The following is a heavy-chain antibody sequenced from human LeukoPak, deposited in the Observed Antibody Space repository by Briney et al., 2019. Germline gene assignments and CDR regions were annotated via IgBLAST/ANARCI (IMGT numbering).Heavy chain of an antibody. CDR3: AREASPLDY. V-gene: IGHV4-38-2*02. CDR1: GYSISSGYY. CDR2: ISHSGST. J-gene: IGHJ4*02. Sequence: PSETLSLTCTVSGYSISSGYYWGWIRQPPGKGLEWIGNISHSGSTYYNPSLKSRVTISVDTSKNQFPLRLRSVTAADTAVYYCAREASPLDYWGQGTLVTVSS.